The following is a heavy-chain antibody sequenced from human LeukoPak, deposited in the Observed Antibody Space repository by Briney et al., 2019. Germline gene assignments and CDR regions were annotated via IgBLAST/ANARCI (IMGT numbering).Heavy chain of an antibody. CDR2: IYHSGST. CDR3: ARAGIYFGSGSYYYSFDS. Sequence: SQTLSLTCTASGGAVSSGSHYWSWIRQHPGRGPEWIGYIYHSGSTFYNPSLKSRLTMSVDTSNNQFSMTLSSVTAADTALYYCARAGIYFGSGSYYYSFDSWGQGTLVTVSS. V-gene: IGHV4-31*03. J-gene: IGHJ4*02. D-gene: IGHD3-10*01. CDR1: GGAVSSGSHY.